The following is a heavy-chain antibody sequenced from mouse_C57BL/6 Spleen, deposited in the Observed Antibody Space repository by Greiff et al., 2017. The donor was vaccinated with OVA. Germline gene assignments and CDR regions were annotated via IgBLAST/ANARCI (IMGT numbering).Heavy chain of an antibody. CDR2: IYPSDSET. V-gene: IGHV1-61*01. CDR1: GYTFTSYW. J-gene: IGHJ2*01. Sequence: QVQLQQSGAELVRPGSSVKLSCKASGYTFTSYWMDWVKQRPGQGLEWIGNIYPSDSETHYNQKFKDKATLTVDKSSSTAYMQLSSLTSEDSAVYYCAREADYSNYAYFDYWGQGTTLTVSS. D-gene: IGHD2-5*01. CDR3: AREADYSNYAYFDY.